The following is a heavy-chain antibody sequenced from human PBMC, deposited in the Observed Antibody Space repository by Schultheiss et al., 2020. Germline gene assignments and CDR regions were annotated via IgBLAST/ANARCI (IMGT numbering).Heavy chain of an antibody. CDR1: GASIRSDSDF. Sequence: SETLSLTCTVSGASIRSDSDFWGWIRQPPGMGLERIGSIDYSGSTFYNPSLRGRVTISVDTSKNQFFLKVNSVTAADTAVYYCARQTGERSGRRWFDPWGKGTLVTVSS. CDR3: ARQTGERSGRRWFDP. CDR2: IDYSGST. V-gene: IGHV4-39*01. D-gene: IGHD3-16*01. J-gene: IGHJ5*02.